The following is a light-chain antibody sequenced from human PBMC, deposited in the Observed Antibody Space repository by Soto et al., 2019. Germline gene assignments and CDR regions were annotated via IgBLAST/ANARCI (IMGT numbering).Light chain of an antibody. Sequence: AIRMTQSPPSMSTSTGDGVNITCRASQDIHIYLAWYQQKQGGAPKVLISGASTLQSGVPSRFSGSGSGTEFALTIRSLXXXXXXXYYCQQYYSYPYTFGQGTKLEIK. V-gene: IGKV1-8*01. J-gene: IGKJ2*01. CDR1: QDIHIY. CDR3: QQYYSYPYT. CDR2: GAS.